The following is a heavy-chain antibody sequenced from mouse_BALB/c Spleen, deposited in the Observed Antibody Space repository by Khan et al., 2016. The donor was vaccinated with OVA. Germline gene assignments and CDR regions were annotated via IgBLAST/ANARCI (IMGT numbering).Heavy chain of an antibody. D-gene: IGHD2-2*01. CDR2: INPSNGDT. CDR3: TRGGYGGFAS. V-gene: IGHV1-53*01. CDR1: GYTFTSYY. J-gene: IGHJ3*01. Sequence: VQLQQSGAELVKPGASVKLSCKASGYTFTSYYMYWVKQRPGQGLVWIGDINPSNGDTYFNEKFKNKATLTVDKSSSTTYMQLSSLTSEDSAVYYCTRGGYGGFASWGQGTLVTVSA.